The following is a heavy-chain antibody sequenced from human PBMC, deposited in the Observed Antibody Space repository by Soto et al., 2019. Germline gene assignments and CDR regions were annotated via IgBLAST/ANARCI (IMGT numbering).Heavy chain of an antibody. CDR3: ARGLAVAADGGYYGMDV. D-gene: IGHD6-19*01. CDR1: GDSVSSNSAA. Sequence: PSQTLSLTCAISGDSVSSNSAAWNWIRQSPSRGLEWLGRTYYRSKWYNDYAVSVKGRITINPDTSKNQFSLQLNSVTPEDTAVYYCARGLAVAADGGYYGMDVWGQGTTVTVSS. J-gene: IGHJ6*02. CDR2: TYYRSKWYN. V-gene: IGHV6-1*01.